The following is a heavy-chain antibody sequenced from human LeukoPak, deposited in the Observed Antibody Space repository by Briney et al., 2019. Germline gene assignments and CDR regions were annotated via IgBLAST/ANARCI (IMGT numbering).Heavy chain of an antibody. Sequence: GGSLRLSCAASGFTVGSNYMSWVRQAPGKGLEWVSVIYSGGSTYYADSVKGRFTISRDNSKNSLYLQMNSLRAEDTAVYYCASEYYDILTGYYSVDYWGQGTLVTVSS. CDR3: ASEYYDILTGYYSVDY. CDR1: GFTVGSNY. V-gene: IGHV3-66*01. J-gene: IGHJ4*02. D-gene: IGHD3-9*01. CDR2: IYSGGST.